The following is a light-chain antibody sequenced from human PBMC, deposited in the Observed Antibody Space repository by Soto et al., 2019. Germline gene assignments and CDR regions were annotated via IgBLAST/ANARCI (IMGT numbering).Light chain of an antibody. J-gene: IGKJ1*01. Sequence: DIQMTQSPSTVSAKVGDSVTITCRASQSITTWLAWYQQRPGKAPRLLIYKASTLESGVPSRFSGSGSGTDFTLTISSLQPDDFATYYCQQYNSYPWTFSQGTKVDI. CDR3: QQYNSYPWT. CDR2: KAS. CDR1: QSITTW. V-gene: IGKV1-5*03.